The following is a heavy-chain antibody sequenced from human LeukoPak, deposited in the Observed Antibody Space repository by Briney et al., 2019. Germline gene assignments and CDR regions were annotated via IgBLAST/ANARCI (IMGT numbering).Heavy chain of an antibody. CDR3: ARENRYSSGWYVDY. Sequence: GGSLRLSCAASGFTFSSYWMSWVRQAPGKGLEWVANIGEDGSEKYYVDSVKGRFTISRDNAKNSLYLQVNSLRAEDTAVYYCARENRYSSGWYVDYWGQGTLVTVSS. J-gene: IGHJ4*02. CDR1: GFTFSSYW. V-gene: IGHV3-7*01. D-gene: IGHD6-19*01. CDR2: IGEDGSEK.